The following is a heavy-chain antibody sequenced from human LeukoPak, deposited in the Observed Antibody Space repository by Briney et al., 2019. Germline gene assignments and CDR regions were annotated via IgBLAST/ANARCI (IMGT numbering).Heavy chain of an antibody. V-gene: IGHV4-59*12. CDR2: IYYSGST. D-gene: IGHD3-22*01. CDR1: GGSISSYY. Sequence: PSETLSLTCTVSGGSISSYYWSWIRQPPGKGLEWIGYIYYSGSTNYNPSLKSRVTISVDTSKNQFSLKLSSVTAADTAVYYCARGPRGGSGSYYFDYWGQGTLVTVSS. CDR3: ARGPRGGSGSYYFDY. J-gene: IGHJ4*02.